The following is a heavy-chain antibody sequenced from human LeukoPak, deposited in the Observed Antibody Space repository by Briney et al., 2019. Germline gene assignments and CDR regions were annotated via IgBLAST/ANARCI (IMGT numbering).Heavy chain of an antibody. V-gene: IGHV1-2*02. CDR2: INPNSGGT. D-gene: IGHD3-22*01. CDR1: GYTFTGYY. J-gene: IGHJ4*02. Sequence: ASVKVSCKASGYTFTGYYMHWVRQAPGQGLEWMGWINPNSGGTNYAQKFQGRVTKARATSIRTTYMELSRLESDDTAVYYCAKNLGEITMIVVVIKFELGYWGQGTLVTVSS. CDR3: AKNLGEITMIVVVIKFELGY.